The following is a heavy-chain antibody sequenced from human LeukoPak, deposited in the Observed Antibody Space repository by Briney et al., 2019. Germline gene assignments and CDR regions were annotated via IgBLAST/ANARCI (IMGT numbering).Heavy chain of an antibody. CDR1: GFTFSSYA. J-gene: IGHJ4*02. V-gene: IGHV3-30-3*01. D-gene: IGHD2/OR15-2a*01. CDR3: VRGGGPPTTYFDY. Sequence: GSLRLSCAASGFTFSSYAMHWVRQAPGKGLEWVAVISYDGSNKYYADSVKGRFTISRDNSKNTLYLQMNSLRAEDTAVYYCVRGGGPPTTYFDYWGQGTLVTVSS. CDR2: ISYDGSNK.